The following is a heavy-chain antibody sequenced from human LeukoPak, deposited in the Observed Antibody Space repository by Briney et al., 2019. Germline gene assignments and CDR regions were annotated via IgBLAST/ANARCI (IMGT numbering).Heavy chain of an antibody. V-gene: IGHV3-23*01. Sequence: GGSLRLSCAASGFIFSNYAMTWVRQAPGKGLEYISSITDSGGSAYYADSVKGRFTLSRDNSRDTLYLHLNSLRAEDTALYYCAKGGLGQASGLDVWSQGPTVIVSS. J-gene: IGHJ6*02. CDR2: ITDSGGSA. CDR3: AKGGLGQASGLDV. D-gene: IGHD3-10*01. CDR1: GFIFSNYA.